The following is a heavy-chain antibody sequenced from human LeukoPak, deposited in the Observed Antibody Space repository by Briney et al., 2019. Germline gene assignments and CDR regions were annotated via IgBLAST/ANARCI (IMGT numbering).Heavy chain of an antibody. CDR1: GGSISSGSYY. Sequence: SETLSLTCTVPGGSISSGSYYWSWIRQPAGKGLEWIGRIYTSGSTNYNPSLKSRVTISVDTSKNQFSLKLSAVTAPDTAVYYCARGTQEPPDYWGQGTMVTVSS. CDR2: IYTSGST. CDR3: ARGTQEPPDY. J-gene: IGHJ4*02. D-gene: IGHD2-2*01. V-gene: IGHV4-61*02.